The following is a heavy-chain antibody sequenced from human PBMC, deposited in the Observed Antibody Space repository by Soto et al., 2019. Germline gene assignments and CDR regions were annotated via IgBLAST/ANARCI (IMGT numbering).Heavy chain of an antibody. V-gene: IGHV3-11*01. CDR3: ARCRYYGSGSYYNILSNGYMDV. Sequence: QVQLVESGGGLVKPGGSLRISCAASGFTFSDYYMSWIRQAPGKGLEWVSYISSSGSTIYYADSVKGRFTISRDNAKNSLYLQMNSLRAEDTAVYYCARCRYYGSGSYYNILSNGYMDVWGKGTTVTVSS. D-gene: IGHD3-10*01. CDR1: GFTFSDYY. J-gene: IGHJ6*03. CDR2: ISSSGSTI.